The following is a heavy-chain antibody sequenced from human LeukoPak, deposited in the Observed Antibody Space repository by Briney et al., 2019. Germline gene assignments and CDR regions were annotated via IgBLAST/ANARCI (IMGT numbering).Heavy chain of an antibody. CDR3: ARDLGYCSGGSCYGWFDP. Sequence: PGGSLRLSCAASGFTFSDYYMSWIRQAPGKGLEWVSYISSSSSYTNYADSVKGRFTISRDNAKNSLYLQMNSLRAEDTAVYYCARDLGYCSGGSCYGWFDPWGQGTLVTVSS. J-gene: IGHJ5*02. CDR2: ISSSSSYT. V-gene: IGHV3-11*06. D-gene: IGHD2-15*01. CDR1: GFTFSDYY.